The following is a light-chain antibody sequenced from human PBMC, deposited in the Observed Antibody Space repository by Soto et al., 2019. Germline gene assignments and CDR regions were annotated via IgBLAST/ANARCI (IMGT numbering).Light chain of an antibody. CDR2: KAS. V-gene: IGKV1-5*03. CDR1: QSISSW. Sequence: DIQMTQSPSTLSASVVDRVTIVCRASQSISSWLAWYQQKPGKAPKLLIYKASNLETGVPSRFRGSGSGTEFTLTISSLQPDDFATYYCQQYNSYSWTFGQGTKVDIK. CDR3: QQYNSYSWT. J-gene: IGKJ1*01.